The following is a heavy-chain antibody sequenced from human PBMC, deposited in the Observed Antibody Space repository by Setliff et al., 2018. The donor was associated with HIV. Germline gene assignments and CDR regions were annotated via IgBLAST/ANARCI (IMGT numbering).Heavy chain of an antibody. Sequence: GASVKVSCKASGGTFSSFAFSWVRQAPGQGLEWVGGIIPIFGSPDYAQKFQGRVTITADESTSIVYMELNSLRPEDTAVYYCAKIYDSGSDHYYNMDVWGKGTTVTVSS. CDR3: AKIYDSGSDHYYNMDV. D-gene: IGHD3-10*01. CDR1: GGTFSSFA. J-gene: IGHJ6*03. CDR2: IIPIFGSP. V-gene: IGHV1-69*13.